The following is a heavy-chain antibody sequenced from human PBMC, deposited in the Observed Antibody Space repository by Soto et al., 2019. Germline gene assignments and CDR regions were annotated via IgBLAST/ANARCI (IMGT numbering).Heavy chain of an antibody. Sequence: SVKVSCKASGGTFSSYAISWVRQAPGQGLEWMGGIIPIFGTANYAQKFQGRVTITADESTSTAYMELSSLRSEDTAVYYCASKLNSRGYCSSTSCYAAGGYYYYYGMDVWGQGTTVTVS. V-gene: IGHV1-69*13. CDR3: ASKLNSRGYCSSTSCYAAGGYYYYYGMDV. CDR2: IIPIFGTA. D-gene: IGHD2-2*01. CDR1: GGTFSSYA. J-gene: IGHJ6*02.